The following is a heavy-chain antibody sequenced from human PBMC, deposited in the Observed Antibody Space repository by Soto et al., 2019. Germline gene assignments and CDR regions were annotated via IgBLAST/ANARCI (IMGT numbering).Heavy chain of an antibody. J-gene: IGHJ1*01. V-gene: IGHV3-23*01. Sequence: PGWSLRLSCAASGFTFNDYAMTWVRQAPGKGLEWVSAINDVGRSTYYADSVKGRFTISRDNSKNTLYLQMDSLRAEDTAIYYCAKVSSRERGYSYGASAYWGQGTMVTSSS. CDR1: GFTFNDYA. CDR2: INDVGRST. D-gene: IGHD5-18*01. CDR3: AKVSSRERGYSYGASAY.